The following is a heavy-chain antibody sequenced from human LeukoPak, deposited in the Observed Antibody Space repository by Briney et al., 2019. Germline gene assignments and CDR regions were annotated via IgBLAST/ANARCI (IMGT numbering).Heavy chain of an antibody. CDR3: ARGLGVVTAQSEQPKPKYFDL. CDR1: VYTFISYG. CDR2: ISGYNGNT. J-gene: IGHJ2*01. V-gene: IGHV1-18*01. Sequence: ASVRVSCKAPVYTFISYGISWVRQAPGQGLEWMGWISGYNGNTDYAQNLQGRVTMTTDTSTSTAYMELRSLRSDDTAVYYCARGLGVVTAQSEQPKPKYFDLWGRGTQVTVSS. D-gene: IGHD2-21*02.